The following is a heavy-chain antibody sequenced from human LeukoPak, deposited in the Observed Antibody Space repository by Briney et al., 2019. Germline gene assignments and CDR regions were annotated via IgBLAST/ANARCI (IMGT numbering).Heavy chain of an antibody. CDR3: ARTIAVAGYYFDY. CDR1: GGSISSGGYY. D-gene: IGHD6-19*01. V-gene: IGHV4-39*01. CDR2: IYYSGST. J-gene: IGHJ4*02. Sequence: SETLSLTCTVSGGSISSGGYYWGWIRQPPGKGLEWIGSIYYSGSTYYNPSLKSRVTISVDTSKNQFSLKLSSVTAADTAVYYCARTIAVAGYYFDYWGQGTLVTVSS.